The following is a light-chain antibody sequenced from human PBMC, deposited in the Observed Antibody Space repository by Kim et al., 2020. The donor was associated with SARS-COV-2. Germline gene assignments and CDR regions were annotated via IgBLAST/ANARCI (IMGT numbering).Light chain of an antibody. Sequence: EIVLTQSPATLSLSPGERATLSCRASQSVGNSLAWFQQKPGQAPRLLIFETSNRATGIPARFSGSGSGTGFTLTISSLEPEDFAVYYCQQRYYWPLTFGGGTKVEIK. CDR2: ETS. V-gene: IGKV3-11*01. J-gene: IGKJ4*01. CDR1: QSVGNS. CDR3: QQRYYWPLT.